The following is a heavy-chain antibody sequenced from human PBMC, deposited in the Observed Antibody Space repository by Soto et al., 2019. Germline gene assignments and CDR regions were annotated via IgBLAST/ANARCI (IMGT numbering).Heavy chain of an antibody. J-gene: IGHJ4*02. CDR1: GGTSTRYA. Sequence: QERLVQSGAEVRKPGSSVKVSCKVTGGTSTRYAINWVRQAPGQGLEWMGGIVPMFGTSKYAQKFQGRVTITAATSTYIAYMELRSLRSEDTAVYYCNRGSEYDFWGGYLWGQGTLVSVSS. CDR2: IVPMFGTS. D-gene: IGHD3-3*01. CDR3: NRGSEYDFWGGYL. V-gene: IGHV1-69*06.